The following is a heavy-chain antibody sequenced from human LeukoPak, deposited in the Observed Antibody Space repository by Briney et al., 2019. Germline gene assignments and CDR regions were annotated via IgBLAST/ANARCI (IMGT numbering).Heavy chain of an antibody. Sequence: GGSLRLSCAASGFRFSDYSVNWVRQAPGKGLEWISYITRDSGIKSYADSVKGRFTISRDNSKNTLYLQMNSLRAEDTAVYYCAKELPSYGDYFDYWGQGTLVTVSS. D-gene: IGHD4-17*01. J-gene: IGHJ4*02. CDR1: GFRFSDYS. V-gene: IGHV3-48*01. CDR3: AKELPSYGDYFDY. CDR2: ITRDSGIK.